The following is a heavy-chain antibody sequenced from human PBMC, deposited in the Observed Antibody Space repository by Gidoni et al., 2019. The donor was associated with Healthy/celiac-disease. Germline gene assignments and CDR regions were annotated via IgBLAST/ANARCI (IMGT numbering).Heavy chain of an antibody. J-gene: IGHJ4*02. V-gene: IGHV4-39*01. CDR1: GGSLSSSSDY. CDR3: ARRGYSYGRFDY. D-gene: IGHD5-18*01. Sequence: QLQLQSSGPGLVKPSETLSLTCTVSGGSLSSSSDYWGWIRQPPGKGLEWIGSIYYSGSTYDNPSRKSRVTRAVDTYKNQFSLKLSSVTAADTAVYYCARRGYSYGRFDYWGQGTLVTVSS. CDR2: IYYSGST.